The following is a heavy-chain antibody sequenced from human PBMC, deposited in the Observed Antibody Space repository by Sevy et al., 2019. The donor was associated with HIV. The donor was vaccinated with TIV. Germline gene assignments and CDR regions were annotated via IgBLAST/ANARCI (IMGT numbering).Heavy chain of an antibody. CDR3: ERVVEALPGYYYGMDV. V-gene: IGHV3-23*01. J-gene: IGHJ6*04. CDR2: LGGSVNMT. CDR1: GFSFGSYA. D-gene: IGHD1-26*01. Sequence: GGSLRLSCVASGFSFGSYAMSWVRQAPGKGLKWVSALGGSVNMTYYADFVKGRFTISRDNSKNTLYLQMNSLRAEDTAVYYCERVVEALPGYYYGMDVWGKGTTVTVSS.